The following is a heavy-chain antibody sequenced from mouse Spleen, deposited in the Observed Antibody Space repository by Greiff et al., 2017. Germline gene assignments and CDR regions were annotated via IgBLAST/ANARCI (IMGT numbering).Heavy chain of an antibody. CDR1: GFSLTSYG. J-gene: IGHJ3*01. CDR3: ARGMAAGFAY. Sequence: VQLVESGPGLVAPSQSLSITCTVSGFSLTSYGVHWVRQPPGKGLEWLGVIWAGGSTNYNSALMSRLSISKDNSKSQVFLKMNSLQTDDTAMYYCARGMAAGFAYWGQGTLVTVSA. D-gene: IGHD2-3*01. V-gene: IGHV2-9*02. CDR2: IWAGGST.